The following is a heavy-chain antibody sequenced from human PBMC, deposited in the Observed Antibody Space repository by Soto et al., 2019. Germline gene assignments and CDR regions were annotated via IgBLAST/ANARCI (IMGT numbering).Heavy chain of an antibody. Sequence: QVQLVQSGAEVKKPGSSVKVSCKASGGTFSSYAISWVRQAPGQGLEWMGGIIPIFGTANYAQKFQGRVTITADESTSTAYMELSSLRSEDTAVYYCARDGVYYYGSGSSHWFDPWGQGTLVTVSS. CDR3: ARDGVYYYGSGSSHWFDP. J-gene: IGHJ5*02. CDR2: IIPIFGTA. D-gene: IGHD3-10*01. V-gene: IGHV1-69*12. CDR1: GGTFSSYA.